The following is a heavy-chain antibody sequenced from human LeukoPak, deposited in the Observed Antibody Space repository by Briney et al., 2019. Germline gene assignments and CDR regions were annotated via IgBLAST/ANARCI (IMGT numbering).Heavy chain of an antibody. V-gene: IGHV3-53*05. CDR1: GFTFSDYY. Sequence: GGSLRLSCAASGFTFSDYYMSWVRQAPGKGLEWVSVIYSGGSTYYADSVKGRFTISRDKSKNTVYLQMNSLRFEDTAMYYCARNWFDPWGQGTLVTVSS. CDR2: IYSGGST. J-gene: IGHJ5*02. CDR3: ARNWFDP.